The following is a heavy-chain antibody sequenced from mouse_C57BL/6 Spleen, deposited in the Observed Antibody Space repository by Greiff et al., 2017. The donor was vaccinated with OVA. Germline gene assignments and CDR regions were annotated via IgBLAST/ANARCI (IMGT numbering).Heavy chain of an antibody. D-gene: IGHD2-3*01. CDR1: GFTFSDYG. Sequence: EVQRVESGGGLVKPGGSLKLSCAASGFTFSDYGMHWVRQAPEKGLEWVAYISSGSSTIYYADTVKGRFTISRDNAKNTLFLQMTSLRSEDTAMYYCARRAYDGYYAMDYWGQGTSVTVSS. CDR3: ARRAYDGYYAMDY. J-gene: IGHJ4*01. V-gene: IGHV5-17*01. CDR2: ISSGSSTI.